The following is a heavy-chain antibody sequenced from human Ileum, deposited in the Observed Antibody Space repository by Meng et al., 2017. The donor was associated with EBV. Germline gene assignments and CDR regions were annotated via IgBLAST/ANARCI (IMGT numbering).Heavy chain of an antibody. V-gene: IGHV1-8*02. J-gene: IGHJ5*02. CDR3: ARGSGAGGRDWFDP. CDR2: MNSNSGNT. Sequence: QVQLVQSGAEVKKPGASGKVSCKASGYTFINHDIDWFRQAPGQGLEWMGWMNSNSGNTGYGQKFQDRVTMTRNTSISTAYMELSSLTSEDTALYYCARGSGAGGRDWFDPWGQGTLVTVSS. D-gene: IGHD3-16*01. CDR1: GYTFINHD.